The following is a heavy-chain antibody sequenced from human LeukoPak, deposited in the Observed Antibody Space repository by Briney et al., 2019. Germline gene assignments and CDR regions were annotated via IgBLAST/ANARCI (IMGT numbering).Heavy chain of an antibody. J-gene: IGHJ4*02. CDR1: GGSISSGDYS. CDR3: ARANGYYGSGIPYFDL. Sequence: PSETLSLTCAVSGGSISSGDYSWNWIRQPPGKGLEWIGYIYHSVSTYYNPSLKSRVTISIERSKNQFSLKLTSVTAADAALYYCARANGYYGSGIPYFDLWGQGTLVTVSS. V-gene: IGHV4-30-2*01. CDR2: IYHSVST. D-gene: IGHD3-10*01.